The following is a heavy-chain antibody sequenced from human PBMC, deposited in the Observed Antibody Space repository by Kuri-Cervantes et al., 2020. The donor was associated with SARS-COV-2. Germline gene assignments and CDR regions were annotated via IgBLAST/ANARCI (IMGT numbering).Heavy chain of an antibody. CDR2: IFSNDEK. CDR1: GFSLSNARMG. V-gene: IGHV2-26*01. Sequence: SGPTLVKPTETLTLTCTVSGFSLSNARMGVSWIRQPPGKALEWLAHIFSNDEKSYSTSLRTRLTISKDTSKNQVVLTMTNVDPVDTATYYCARVQATTVIADFWGQGTLGTVSS. D-gene: IGHD4-11*01. J-gene: IGHJ4*02. CDR3: ARVQATTVIADF.